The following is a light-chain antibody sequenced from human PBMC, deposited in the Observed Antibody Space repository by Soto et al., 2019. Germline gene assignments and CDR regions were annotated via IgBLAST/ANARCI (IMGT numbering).Light chain of an antibody. CDR3: SSYAGSNNFVV. CDR1: SSDVGTYNY. Sequence: QSVLTQPPSASGSLGQSVTISCTGSSSDVGTYNYVSWYQQYPGKAPKLMIYEVTKRPSGVPDRFSGSKSGNTASLTVSGLQADDEADYYCSSYAGSNNFVVFGGGTQLTVL. V-gene: IGLV2-8*01. CDR2: EVT. J-gene: IGLJ2*01.